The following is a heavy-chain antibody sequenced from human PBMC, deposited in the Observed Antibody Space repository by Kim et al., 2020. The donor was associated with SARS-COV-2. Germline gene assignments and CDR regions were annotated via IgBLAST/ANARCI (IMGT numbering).Heavy chain of an antibody. J-gene: IGHJ6*03. Sequence: GRFTISRDNSKNTLYLQMGSLRAEDMAVYYCARGNDFWSGIYCYYYYMDVWGKGTTVTVSS. CDR3: ARGNDFWSGIYCYYYYMDV. D-gene: IGHD3-3*01. V-gene: IGHV3-64*01.